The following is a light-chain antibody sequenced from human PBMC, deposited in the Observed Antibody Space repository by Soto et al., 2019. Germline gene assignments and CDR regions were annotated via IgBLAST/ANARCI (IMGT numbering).Light chain of an antibody. CDR2: AAS. J-gene: IGKJ4*01. V-gene: IGKV1-9*01. Sequence: IQLTQSPSSLSASVGDRVTITCPASQGISNYVAWYQQKPGKAPKLLIYAASTLQSGVPSRFSGSGSGTDFTLTISSLQPEDFATYYCQRLSHVFGGGTKVDIK. CDR3: QRLSHV. CDR1: QGISNY.